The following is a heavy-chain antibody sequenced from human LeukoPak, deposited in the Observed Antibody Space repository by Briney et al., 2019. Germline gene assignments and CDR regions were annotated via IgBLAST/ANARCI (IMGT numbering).Heavy chain of an antibody. CDR3: ARDEPVVGGTLVDY. Sequence: ASVKVSCKTSGYTFTIYGISWVRQAPGQGLEWMGLISAYGNTNYAQNLQGRVTMTTDTFTSTAYMELRSLRYDDTAVYYCARDEPVVGGTLVDYWGQGTLVTVSS. CDR1: GYTFTIYG. V-gene: IGHV1-18*01. D-gene: IGHD1-26*01. J-gene: IGHJ4*02. CDR2: ISAYGNT.